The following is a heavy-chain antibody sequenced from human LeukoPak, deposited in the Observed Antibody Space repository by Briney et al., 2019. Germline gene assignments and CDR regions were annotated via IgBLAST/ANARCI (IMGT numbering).Heavy chain of an antibody. CDR1: GYTFTGYY. CDR3: ASFPVGATTSSSEDY. Sequence: SVKVSCKASGYTFTGYYMHWVRQAPGQGLEWMGGIIPIFGTANYAQKFQGRVTITADESTSTAYMELSSLRSEDTAVYYCASFPVGATTSSSEDYWGKGTLVTVSS. V-gene: IGHV1-69*13. D-gene: IGHD1-26*01. J-gene: IGHJ4*02. CDR2: IIPIFGTA.